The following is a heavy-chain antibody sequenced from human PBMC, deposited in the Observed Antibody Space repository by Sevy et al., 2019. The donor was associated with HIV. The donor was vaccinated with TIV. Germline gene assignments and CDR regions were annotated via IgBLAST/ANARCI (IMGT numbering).Heavy chain of an antibody. CDR2: ISQTYDGSKK. CDR3: ARDNSGYFFFDY. V-gene: IGHV3-30-3*01. D-gene: IGHD3-22*01. CDR1: GFTFGSYT. J-gene: IGHJ4*02. Sequence: GGSLRLSCAASGFTFGSYTLHWVRQAPGKGLEWVALISQTYDGSKKYYIDSAQGRFTISRDNSKNTLYLQMDSLRPEDTAVYYCARDNSGYFFFDYWGQGTLVTVSS.